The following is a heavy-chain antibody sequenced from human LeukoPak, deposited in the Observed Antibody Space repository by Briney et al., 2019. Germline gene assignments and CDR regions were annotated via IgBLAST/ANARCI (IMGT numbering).Heavy chain of an antibody. CDR3: AKNIAARRELDY. Sequence: SVKVSCKASGGTFSSYAISWVRPAPGQGLEWMGRIIPILGIANYAQKFQGRVTITADKSTSTAYMELSSLRSEDTAVYYCAKNIAARRELDYWGQGTLVTVSS. V-gene: IGHV1-69*04. D-gene: IGHD6-6*01. CDR2: IIPILGIA. CDR1: GGTFSSYA. J-gene: IGHJ4*02.